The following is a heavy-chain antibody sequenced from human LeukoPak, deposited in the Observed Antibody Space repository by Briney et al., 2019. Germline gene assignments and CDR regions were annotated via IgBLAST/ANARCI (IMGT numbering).Heavy chain of an antibody. Sequence: GGSLRLSCAASGFTFSSYAMHWVRQAPGKGLGWVAVISYDGSNKYYADSVKGRFTISRDNSKNTLYLQMNSLRAEDTALYYCAKDRAVAGDDAFDIWGQGTMVTVSS. CDR3: AKDRAVAGDDAFDI. V-gene: IGHV3-30-3*01. J-gene: IGHJ3*02. CDR2: ISYDGSNK. CDR1: GFTFSSYA. D-gene: IGHD6-19*01.